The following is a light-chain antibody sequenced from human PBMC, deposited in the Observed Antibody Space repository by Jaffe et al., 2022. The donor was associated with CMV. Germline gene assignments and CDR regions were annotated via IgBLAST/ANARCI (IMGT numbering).Light chain of an antibody. CDR3: QHYGDSLT. J-gene: IGKJ4*01. CDR1: QRLSSTN. V-gene: IGKV3-20*01. Sequence: EIVLTQSPGTLSLSAGESGTLSCRASQRLSSTNLAWLQQKPGQAPRLLIYGGSHRATGVPDRFSGSGSGTDFTLTISRLEPEDFAVYFCQHYGDSLTFGGGTKVEL. CDR2: GGS.